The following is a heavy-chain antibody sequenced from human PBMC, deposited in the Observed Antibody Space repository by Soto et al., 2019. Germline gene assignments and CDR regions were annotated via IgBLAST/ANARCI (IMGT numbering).Heavy chain of an antibody. J-gene: IGHJ4*02. CDR2: INAGNGNT. D-gene: IGHD3-22*01. V-gene: IGHV1-3*01. CDR3: ARVPYYYHSSGPADFDY. CDR1: GYTFTSYA. Sequence: ASVKVSCKASGYTFTSYAMHWLRQAPGQRLEWMGWINAGNGNTKYSQKFQGRVTITRDTSASTAYMELSSLRSEDTAVYYCARVPYYYHSSGPADFDYWGQGTLVTVSS.